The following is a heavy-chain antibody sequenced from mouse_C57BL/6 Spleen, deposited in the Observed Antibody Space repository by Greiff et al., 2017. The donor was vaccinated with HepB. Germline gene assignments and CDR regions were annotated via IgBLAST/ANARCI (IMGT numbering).Heavy chain of an antibody. CDR2: ISDGGSYT. J-gene: IGHJ2*01. Sequence: EVQVVESGGGLVKPGGSLKLSCAASGFTFSSYAMSWVRQTPEKRLEWVATISDGGSYTYYPDNVKGRFTISRDNAKNNLYLQMSHLKSEDTAMYYCARGGGSSLDYWGQGTTLTVSS. D-gene: IGHD1-1*02. CDR3: ARGGGSSLDY. CDR1: GFTFSSYA. V-gene: IGHV5-4*01.